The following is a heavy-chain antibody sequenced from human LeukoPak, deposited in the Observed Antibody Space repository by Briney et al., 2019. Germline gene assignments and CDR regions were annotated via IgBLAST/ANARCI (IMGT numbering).Heavy chain of an antibody. J-gene: IGHJ4*02. V-gene: IGHV4-34*08. CDR1: GFTFSSYY. CDR3: AGPYRRWLQLGGYFDY. Sequence: SETLSLTCAVSGFTFSSYYWSWIRQPPGKGLEWIGEINHSGSTNYNPSLKSRVTISVDTSKNQFSLKLSAVTAADTAVYYLAGPYRRWLQLGGYFDYWGQGTLVTVSS. CDR2: INHSGST. D-gene: IGHD5-24*01.